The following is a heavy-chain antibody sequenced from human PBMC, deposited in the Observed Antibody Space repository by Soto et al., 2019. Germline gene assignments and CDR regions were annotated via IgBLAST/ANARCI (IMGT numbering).Heavy chain of an antibody. V-gene: IGHV1-8*01. CDR3: ARGNAKRYFDWLLTTYGMDV. CDR2: MNPNSGNT. J-gene: IGHJ6*02. Sequence: ASVKVSCKASGYTFTSYDMKWVRQATGQGLEWMGWMNPNSGNTGYAQKLQGRVTMTRNTSISTAYMELSSLRSEDTAVYYCARGNAKRYFDWLLTTYGMDVWGQGTTVTVSS. D-gene: IGHD3-9*01. CDR1: GYTFTSYD.